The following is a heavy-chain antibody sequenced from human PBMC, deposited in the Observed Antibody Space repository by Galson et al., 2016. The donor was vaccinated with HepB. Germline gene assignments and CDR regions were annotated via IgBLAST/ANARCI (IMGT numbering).Heavy chain of an antibody. Sequence: PALVKPTQTLTLTCAFSGFSLSTTGVDVGWIRQPPGKTLEWLALISGHDDKRYTPSLKSRLTISKDTSKQQVLLTMTDVDPVDTATYYCIHSSDLHHAFGIWDQGTSVIVSS. J-gene: IGHJ3*02. V-gene: IGHV2-5*01. D-gene: IGHD2-21*02. CDR3: IHSSDLHHAFGI. CDR1: GFSLSTTGVD. CDR2: ISGHDDK.